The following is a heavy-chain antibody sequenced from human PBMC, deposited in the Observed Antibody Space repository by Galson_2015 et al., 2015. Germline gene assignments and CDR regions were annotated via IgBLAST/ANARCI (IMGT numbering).Heavy chain of an antibody. D-gene: IGHD3-10*01. Sequence: SLRLSCAASGFTFDDYGMSWVRQAPGKGLEWVSGINWNGGSTGYADSVKGRFTISRDNAKNSLYLQMNSLRAEDTALYYCARTRPSRKGSGSYYAPFDYWGQGTLVTVSS. CDR2: INWNGGST. CDR3: ARTRPSRKGSGSYYAPFDY. J-gene: IGHJ4*02. V-gene: IGHV3-20*04. CDR1: GFTFDDYG.